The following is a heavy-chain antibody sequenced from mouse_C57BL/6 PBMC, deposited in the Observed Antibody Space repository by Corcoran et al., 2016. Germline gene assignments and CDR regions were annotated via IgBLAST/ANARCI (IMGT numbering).Heavy chain of an antibody. Sequence: QIQLVQSGPELTQPGETVKISCKASGYTFTTYGMSRVKQAPGKGLKWMGWINTYSGVPTYADDFKGRFAFSLETSASTAYLQINNLKNEDTATYFCAKDTDGYYFDYWGQGTTLTVSS. CDR1: GYTFTTYG. D-gene: IGHD3-2*01. CDR2: INTYSGVP. J-gene: IGHJ2*01. CDR3: AKDTDGYYFDY. V-gene: IGHV9-3*01.